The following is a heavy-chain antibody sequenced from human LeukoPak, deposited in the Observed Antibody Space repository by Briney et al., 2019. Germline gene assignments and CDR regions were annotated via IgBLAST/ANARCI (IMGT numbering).Heavy chain of an antibody. CDR3: AKDHYWSIDY. Sequence: GGSLRLSCAASGFDFSSNWKHWVRHAPGQGLVCVSRIKGDGISTNYADSVKGRFTISRDIAKNTLYLQMNSLRAEDTGVYYCAKDHYWSIDYWGRGTLVTVSS. V-gene: IGHV3-74*01. CDR1: GFDFSSNW. D-gene: IGHD3-3*01. CDR2: IKGDGIST. J-gene: IGHJ4*02.